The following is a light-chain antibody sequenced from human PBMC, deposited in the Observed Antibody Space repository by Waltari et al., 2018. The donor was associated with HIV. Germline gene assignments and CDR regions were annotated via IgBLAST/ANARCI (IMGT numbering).Light chain of an antibody. CDR3: QQYGNFPVT. CDR2: KAS. Sequence: DIQMTQSPSTLSASIGDRVSITCRASQNVGDWLAWYQQKPGKAPSLLISKASILESGVPTNFSGSGSGTHFTLTISCLRRDDFATYYCQQYGNFPVTFGQGT. J-gene: IGKJ2*01. V-gene: IGKV1-5*03. CDR1: QNVGDW.